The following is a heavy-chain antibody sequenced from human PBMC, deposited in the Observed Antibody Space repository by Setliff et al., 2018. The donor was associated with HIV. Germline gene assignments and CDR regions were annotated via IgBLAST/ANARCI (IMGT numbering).Heavy chain of an antibody. V-gene: IGHV4-34*01. D-gene: IGHD1-26*01. CDR3: ARFGPWWELRRFDH. CDR2: INHSGST. Sequence: SETLSLTCAVYGGSFSGYYWSWIRQPPGKGLEWIGEINHSGSTNYNPSLKSRVTISVDTSKNQFSLKLSSVTAADTAVYYCARFGPWWELRRFDHWGQGTLVTVSS. J-gene: IGHJ4*02. CDR1: GGSFSGYY.